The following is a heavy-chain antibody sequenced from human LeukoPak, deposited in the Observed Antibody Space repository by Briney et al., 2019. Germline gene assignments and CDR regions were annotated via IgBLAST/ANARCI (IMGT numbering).Heavy chain of an antibody. Sequence: PGGSLRLSCAASGFTFSSYGMHWVRQAPGKGLEWVAVIWYDGSNKYYADFVKGRFTISRDNSKNTLYLQMNSLRAEDTAVYYCAKDQSTLGFDYWGQGTLVTVSS. V-gene: IGHV3-33*06. CDR2: IWYDGSNK. J-gene: IGHJ4*02. D-gene: IGHD2-2*01. CDR1: GFTFSSYG. CDR3: AKDQSTLGFDY.